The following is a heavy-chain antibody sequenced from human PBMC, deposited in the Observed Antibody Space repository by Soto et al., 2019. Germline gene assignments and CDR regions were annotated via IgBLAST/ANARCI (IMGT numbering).Heavy chain of an antibody. V-gene: IGHV1-18*01. CDR2: ISAYNGNT. CDR3: PRDSPPVDY. J-gene: IGHJ4*02. CDR1: GYTFSSYG. Sequence: QVKLVQSGAEVKKPGASGKVSCKASGYTFSSYGISWVRQAPGQGLEWMGWISAYNGNTKYAQKIQGRVTMTTDTSTSTADMELRSLRSDDTAVYYCPRDSPPVDYWGQGTLVTVSS.